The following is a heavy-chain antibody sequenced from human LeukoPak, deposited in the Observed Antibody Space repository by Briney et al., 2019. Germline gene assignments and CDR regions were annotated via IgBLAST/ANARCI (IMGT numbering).Heavy chain of an antibody. CDR1: GFDVSSKF. CDR3: AKDEAAAGGGLDH. V-gene: IGHV3-53*01. J-gene: IGHJ4*02. CDR2: IYFGGLT. D-gene: IGHD6-13*01. Sequence: GGSLRLSCAASGFDVSSKFMTWDRPAPRKGLEWVSVIYFGGLTFSADSVQGRFTISRDNSKNTVYLHMNDLKADDTAVYYCAKDEAAAGGGLDHWGQGTLVIVSS.